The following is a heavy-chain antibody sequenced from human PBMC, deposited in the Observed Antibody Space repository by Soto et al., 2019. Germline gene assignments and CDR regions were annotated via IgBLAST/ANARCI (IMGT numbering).Heavy chain of an antibody. CDR3: ARDDQQAGYFDY. CDR1: GFTFSSYG. Sequence: PGGSLRLSCAASGFTFSSYGMHWVRQAPGKGLEWVAVIWYDGSNKYYADSVKGRFTISRDNSKNTLYLQMNSLRAEDTAVYYCARDDQQAGYFDYWGQGTLVTVSS. D-gene: IGHD2-2*01. J-gene: IGHJ4*02. CDR2: IWYDGSNK. V-gene: IGHV3-33*01.